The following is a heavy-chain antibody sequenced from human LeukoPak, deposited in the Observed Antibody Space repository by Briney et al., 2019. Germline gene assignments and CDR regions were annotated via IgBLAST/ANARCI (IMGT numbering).Heavy chain of an antibody. D-gene: IGHD2-2*02. V-gene: IGHV4-59*01. CDR2: IYYSGST. CDR3: ARDTIQYAFDF. J-gene: IGHJ3*01. Sequence: PSGTLSLTCTVSGGSISSYYWSWIRQPPGKGLEWIGYIYYSGSTNYNPSLKSRVTISVDTSKNQFSLKLSSVTAADTAVYYCARDTIQYAFDFWGQGTMVTVSS. CDR1: GGSISSYY.